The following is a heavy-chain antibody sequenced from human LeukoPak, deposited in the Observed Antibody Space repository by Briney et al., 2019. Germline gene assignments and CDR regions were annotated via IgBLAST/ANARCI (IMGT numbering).Heavy chain of an antibody. CDR2: ISGYNGDT. D-gene: IGHD1-26*01. Sequence: ASVKVSCKASGYTFTSFGISWVRQAPGQGLEWMGWISGYNGDTNYAHNVQGRVTMTRNTSISTAYMELSSLRSEDTAVYYCARGGVGVGATYYWGQGTLVTVSS. CDR3: ARGGVGVGATYY. CDR1: GYTFTSFG. J-gene: IGHJ4*02. V-gene: IGHV1-18*01.